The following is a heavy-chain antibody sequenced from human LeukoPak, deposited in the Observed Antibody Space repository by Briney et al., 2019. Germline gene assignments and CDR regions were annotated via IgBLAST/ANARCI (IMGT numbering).Heavy chain of an antibody. CDR1: GGTFSSYA. CDR3: ARVPIGRIAAADSNWFDP. V-gene: IGHV1-69*13. D-gene: IGHD6-13*01. J-gene: IGHJ5*02. Sequence: SVKVSCKASGGTFSSYAISWVRQAPGQGLEWMGGIIPIFGTANYAQKFQGRVTITADESTSTAYMELSSLRSEDTAVYYCARVPIGRIAAADSNWFDPWGQGTLVTVSS. CDR2: IIPIFGTA.